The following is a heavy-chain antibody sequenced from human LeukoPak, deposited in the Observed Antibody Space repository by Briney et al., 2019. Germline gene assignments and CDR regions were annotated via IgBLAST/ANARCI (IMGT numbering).Heavy chain of an antibody. CDR3: ARGGNGWYFDI. CDR1: GASLRGSY. V-gene: IGHV4-34*01. Sequence: SETLSLTCAVQGASLRGSYWSWIRQPPGKGLQWNGQIDHSGSTHSIPSLKSRVTISLEMSQSQVSLKVNSVTAADTAVYFCARGGNGWYFDIWGRGTLVTVSS. J-gene: IGHJ2*01. CDR2: IDHSGST. D-gene: IGHD1-14*01.